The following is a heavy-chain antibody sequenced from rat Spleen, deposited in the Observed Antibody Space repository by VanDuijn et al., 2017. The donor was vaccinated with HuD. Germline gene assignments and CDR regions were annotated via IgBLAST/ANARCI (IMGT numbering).Heavy chain of an antibody. V-gene: IGHV5S13*01. CDR2: ISSGGGGT. J-gene: IGHJ3*01. CDR3: ATTPGRPFDY. Sequence: EVQLVESGGGLVQPGRSLKLSCAASGFTFSTFPMAWVRQAPKKGLEWVASISSGGGGTYYPDSVKGRFTISRDNAKNTLSLQMDSLRSEDTATYFCATTPGRPFDYWGQGTLVTVSS. CDR1: GFTFSTFP. D-gene: IGHD5-1*01.